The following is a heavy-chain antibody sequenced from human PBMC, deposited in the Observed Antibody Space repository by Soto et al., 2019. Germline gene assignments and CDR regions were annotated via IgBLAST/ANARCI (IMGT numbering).Heavy chain of an antibody. Sequence: QVQLQQWGAGLLKPSETLSLTCAVYGGSFSGYYWSWIRQPPGKGLEWIGEINHSGSTNYNPSLKSRVTISVDTSKNQFSLTLSSVTAADTAVYYCARGNGRMVRGAGYWGQGTLVTVSS. CDR3: ARGNGRMVRGAGY. CDR1: GGSFSGYY. CDR2: INHSGST. J-gene: IGHJ4*02. D-gene: IGHD3-10*01. V-gene: IGHV4-34*01.